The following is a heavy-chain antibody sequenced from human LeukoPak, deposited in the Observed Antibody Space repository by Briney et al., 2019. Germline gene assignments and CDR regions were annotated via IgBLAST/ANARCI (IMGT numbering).Heavy chain of an antibody. Sequence: SQTLSLTCTVSGGSISSGGYYWSWIRQHPGKGLEWIGYIYYSGSTYYNPSLKSRVTISVDTSKNQFSLKLSSVTAADTAVYYCARDGTYSSRPGYFDYWGQGTLVTVSS. D-gene: IGHD5-18*01. J-gene: IGHJ4*02. CDR2: IYYSGST. CDR1: GGSISSGGYY. CDR3: ARDGTYSSRPGYFDY. V-gene: IGHV4-31*03.